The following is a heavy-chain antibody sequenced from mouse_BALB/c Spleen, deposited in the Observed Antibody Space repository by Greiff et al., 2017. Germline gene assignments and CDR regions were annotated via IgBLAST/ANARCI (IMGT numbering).Heavy chain of an antibody. Sequence: EVKLMESGAELVKPGASVKLSCTASGFNIKDTYMHWVKQRPEQGLEWIGRIDPANGNTKYDPKFQGKANITADTSSNTAYLQLSSLTSEDTAVYYCARSPVWFAYWGQGTLVTVSA. V-gene: IGHV14-3*02. J-gene: IGHJ3*01. CDR2: IDPANGNT. CDR3: ARSPVWFAY. CDR1: GFNIKDTY.